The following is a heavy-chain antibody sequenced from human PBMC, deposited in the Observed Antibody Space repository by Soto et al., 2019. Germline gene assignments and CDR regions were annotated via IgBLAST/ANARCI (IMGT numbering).Heavy chain of an antibody. J-gene: IGHJ4*02. CDR2: IYSSGSA. Sequence: LQLQESGPGLAKPSETLSLTCTVSGDSISNSNYNWGWIRQAPGKRLEWIGSIYSSGSAYYNPSLKSRVPISEDTSKNQFSLKLSSVTAADTAVYYCARRYDILTGYFGFFDYWGRGTLVAVSP. V-gene: IGHV4-39*01. D-gene: IGHD3-9*01. CDR3: ARRYDILTGYFGFFDY. CDR1: GDSISNSNYN.